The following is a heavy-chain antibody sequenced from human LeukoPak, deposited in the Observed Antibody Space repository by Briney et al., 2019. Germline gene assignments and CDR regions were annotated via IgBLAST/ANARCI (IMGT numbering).Heavy chain of an antibody. CDR1: GFTFSSYG. D-gene: IGHD6-6*01. CDR3: AKDILDYSSSSNPDY. CDR2: IRYDGSNK. V-gene: IGHV3-30*02. J-gene: IGHJ4*02. Sequence: TGGSLRLSCAASGFTFSSYGMHWVRQAPGKGLEWVAFIRYDGSNKYYADSVKGRFTISRDNSKNTLYLQMNSLRVEDTAVYYCAKDILDYSSSSNPDYWGQGTLVTVSS.